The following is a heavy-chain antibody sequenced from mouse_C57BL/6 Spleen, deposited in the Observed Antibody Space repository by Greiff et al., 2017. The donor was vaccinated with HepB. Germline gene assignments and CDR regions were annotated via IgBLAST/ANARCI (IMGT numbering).Heavy chain of an antibody. J-gene: IGHJ3*01. V-gene: IGHV5-4*01. D-gene: IGHD2-5*01. Sequence: EVKLVESGGGLVKPGGSLKLSCAASGFTFSSYAMSWVRQTPEKRLEWVATISDGGSYTYYPDNVKGRFTISRDNAKNNLYLQMSHLKSEDTAMYYCARDGSNGGFAYWGQGTLVTVSA. CDR3: ARDGSNGGFAY. CDR1: GFTFSSYA. CDR2: ISDGGSYT.